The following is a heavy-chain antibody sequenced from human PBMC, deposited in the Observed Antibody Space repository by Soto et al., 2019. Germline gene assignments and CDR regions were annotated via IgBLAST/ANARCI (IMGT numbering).Heavy chain of an antibody. J-gene: IGHJ4*02. Sequence: QVHLVQSGAEVKKPGASVKVSCKGSGYAFTTYGITWVRRAPGQGLEWMGWISAHNGNTNYAQKLQGRVTVTRDTSRSTAYMELRSVRSDDRAVYYCARGRYGDYWGQGALVTVSS. CDR3: ARGRYGDY. CDR1: GYAFTTYG. D-gene: IGHD1-1*01. CDR2: ISAHNGNT. V-gene: IGHV1-18*01.